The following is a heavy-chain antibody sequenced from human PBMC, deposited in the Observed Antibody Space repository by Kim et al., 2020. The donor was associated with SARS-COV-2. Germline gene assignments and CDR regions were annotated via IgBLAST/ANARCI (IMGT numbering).Heavy chain of an antibody. CDR2: INHSGST. Sequence: SETLSLTCAVYGGSFSAYYWSWIRQPPGKGLEWIGEINHSGSTNYNPSLKSRVTISVDTSKNQFSLKVSSVTAADTAVYYCARDFGSGWYRTFDYWGQGTLVTVSS. J-gene: IGHJ4*02. CDR3: ARDFGSGWYRTFDY. CDR1: GGSFSAYY. D-gene: IGHD6-19*01. V-gene: IGHV4-34*01.